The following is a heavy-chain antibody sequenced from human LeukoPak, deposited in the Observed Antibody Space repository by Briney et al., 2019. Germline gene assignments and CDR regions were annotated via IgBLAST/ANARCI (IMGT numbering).Heavy chain of an antibody. CDR1: GFTFSSYA. J-gene: IGHJ4*02. CDR2: IYSGGST. V-gene: IGHV3-66*01. Sequence: GGSLRLSCAASGFTFSSYAMSWVRQAPGKGLEWVSVIYSGGSTHYADSVKGRFTISRDNSKNTLYLQMNSLRAEDTAVYYCARTDSSGYYYFFDYWGQGTLVTVSS. CDR3: ARTDSSGYYYFFDY. D-gene: IGHD3-22*01.